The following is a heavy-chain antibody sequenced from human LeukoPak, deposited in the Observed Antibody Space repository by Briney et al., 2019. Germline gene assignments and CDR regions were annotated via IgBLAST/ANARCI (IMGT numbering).Heavy chain of an antibody. V-gene: IGHV3-9*01. D-gene: IGHD3-22*01. CDR2: ISWNSGSI. CDR3: AKDSSGYYQDSLDY. CDR1: GFTFDDYA. J-gene: IGHJ4*02. Sequence: GGSLRLSCAASGFTFDDYAMHWVRQAPGKGLEGVSGISWNSGSIGYADSVKGRFTISRDNAKNSLYLQMNSLRAEDTALYYCAKDSSGYYQDSLDYWGQGTLVTVSS.